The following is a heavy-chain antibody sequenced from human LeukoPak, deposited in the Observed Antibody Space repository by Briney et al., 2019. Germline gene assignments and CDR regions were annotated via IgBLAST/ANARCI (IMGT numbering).Heavy chain of an antibody. CDR1: GFTFSSYG. V-gene: IGHV3-30*18. CDR3: AKGGVGYCRGGTCYVMDV. Sequence: GGSLRLSCAASGFTFSSYGFHWVRQAPGKGLEWVAVISYDGTNKYYADSVKGRFTISRDNSKNTLYLQMNSLRPEDTAVYYCAKGGVGYCRGGTCYVMDVWGQGTTVTVSS. D-gene: IGHD2-15*01. CDR2: ISYDGTNK. J-gene: IGHJ6*02.